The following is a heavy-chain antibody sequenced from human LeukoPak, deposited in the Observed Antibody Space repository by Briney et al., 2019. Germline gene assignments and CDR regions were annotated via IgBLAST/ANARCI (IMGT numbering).Heavy chain of an antibody. CDR2: IYYSGST. J-gene: IGHJ4*02. V-gene: IGHV4-4*02. CDR1: GFTFSSYA. D-gene: IGHD2-15*01. CDR3: AREALGYCSGGSCYLTVYYFDD. Sequence: PGGSLRLSCAASGFTFSSYAMSWVRQAPGKGLEWIGTIYYSGSTFYNPSLKSRVTVSVDTSKNQFSLKLSSLTAADTAVYYCAREALGYCSGGSCYLTVYYFDDWGQGTLVTVSS.